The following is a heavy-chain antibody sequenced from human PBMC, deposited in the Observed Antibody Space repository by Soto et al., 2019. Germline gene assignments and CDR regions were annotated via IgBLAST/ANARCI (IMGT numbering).Heavy chain of an antibody. V-gene: IGHV3-21*01. CDR3: AWAKDYGDY. CDR1: GFIFSDYT. CDR2: ITTRTTYI. J-gene: IGHJ4*02. Sequence: EVHLVESGGGRVKPGGSLRLSCAASGFIFSDYTMNWVRQSPGKGLEWVSSITTRTTYIYYVDPVKGRFTISRDDAKNSLYLQMNSLGVEDTAVYYCAWAKDYGDYWGQGTLVTVSS.